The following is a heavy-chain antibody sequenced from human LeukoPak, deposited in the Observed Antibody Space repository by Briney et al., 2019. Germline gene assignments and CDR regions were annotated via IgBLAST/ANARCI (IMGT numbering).Heavy chain of an antibody. J-gene: IGHJ4*02. Sequence: GGSLRLSCGASGFIFSNFWMSWVRQAPGKGLEWVANIKQDGSEKYYVDSVKGRFTISRDDAKNSLYLQMNSLRAEDTAVYYCARPTRAMVNSGVFDSWGQGTLVTVSS. CDR2: IKQDGSEK. D-gene: IGHD5-18*01. V-gene: IGHV3-7*03. CDR3: ARPTRAMVNSGVFDS. CDR1: GFIFSNFW.